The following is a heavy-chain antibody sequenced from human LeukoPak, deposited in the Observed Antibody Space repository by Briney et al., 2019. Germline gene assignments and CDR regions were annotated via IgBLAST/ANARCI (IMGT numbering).Heavy chain of an antibody. V-gene: IGHV3-74*01. CDR1: GFTFSTYW. Sequence: GESLRLSCAASGFTFSTYWMHWVRQAPAKGLVWVSRINSDGSSTSYADSVKGRFTISRDNAKNTLYLQMNSLRAEDTAVYYCARACSFGSCHAGDYWGQGILVTVSS. D-gene: IGHD2-15*01. J-gene: IGHJ4*02. CDR2: INSDGSST. CDR3: ARACSFGSCHAGDY.